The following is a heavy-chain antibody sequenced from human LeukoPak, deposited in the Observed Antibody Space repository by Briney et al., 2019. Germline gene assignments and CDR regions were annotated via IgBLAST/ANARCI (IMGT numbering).Heavy chain of an antibody. CDR1: GYTFTSHG. CDR2: ISAYNGNT. CDR3: ARDRYSGSYYYDY. J-gene: IGHJ4*02. D-gene: IGHD1-26*01. Sequence: ASVKVSCKASGYTFTSHGISWVRQAPGQGLEWMGWISAYNGNTNYAQKFQGWVTMTRDTSISTAYMELSRLRSDDTAVYYCARDRYSGSYYYDYWGQGTLVTVSS. V-gene: IGHV1-18*01.